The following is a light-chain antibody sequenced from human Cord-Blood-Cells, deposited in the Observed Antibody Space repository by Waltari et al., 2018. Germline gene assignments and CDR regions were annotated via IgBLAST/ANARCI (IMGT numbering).Light chain of an antibody. CDR2: WAS. V-gene: IGKV4-1*01. J-gene: IGKJ3*01. Sequence: DIVMTQSPDSLAVSLGASATITCKSSQSVLYSSNNKDYLAWYQQKPGQPPKLLIYWASTRESGVPHRFSGSGSGTDFTLTISSLQAEDVAVYYCQQYYSTPFTFGPGTKVDIK. CDR3: QQYYSTPFT. CDR1: QSVLYSSNNKDY.